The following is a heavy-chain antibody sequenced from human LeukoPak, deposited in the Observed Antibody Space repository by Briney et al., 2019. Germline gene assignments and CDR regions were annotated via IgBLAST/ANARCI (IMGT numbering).Heavy chain of an antibody. CDR2: IYTTWST. CDR3: ARVTGTTLYYYMDV. Sequence: SQSLSLTCTVSGGSISTYYWSWIRQPAGKGLEWIGRIYTTWSTTYNHSLKSRVTMSVDTSKNQFSLKLSSVTAADTAVYYCARVTGTTLYYYMDVWGKGTTVTVSS. J-gene: IGHJ6*03. V-gene: IGHV4-4*07. D-gene: IGHD1-7*01. CDR1: GGSISTYY.